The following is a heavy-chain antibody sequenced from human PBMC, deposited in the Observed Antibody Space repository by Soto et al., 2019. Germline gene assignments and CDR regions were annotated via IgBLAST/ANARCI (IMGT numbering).Heavy chain of an antibody. Sequence: QITLKESGPTLVKPTQTLTLTCTFSGFSLSTSGVGVAWIRQPPGKALEGLALIYWDDDKRYRPSLESRLTITQDTSKNQGVLTMTNMDSVDTATYYCAYLPCSGGSCYWFSFSGMDVWGQGTTVTVSS. CDR2: IYWDDDK. D-gene: IGHD2-15*01. V-gene: IGHV2-5*02. CDR1: GFSLSTSGVG. CDR3: AYLPCSGGSCYWFSFSGMDV. J-gene: IGHJ6*02.